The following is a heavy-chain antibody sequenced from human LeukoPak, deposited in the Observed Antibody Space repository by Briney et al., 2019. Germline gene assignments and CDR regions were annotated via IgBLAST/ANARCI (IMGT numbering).Heavy chain of an antibody. CDR3: ARDWGPDPLDFWSGYFDYYYYGMDV. CDR1: GYTFTGYY. V-gene: IGHV1-2*06. CDR2: INPNSGGT. Sequence: ASVKVSCKASGYTFTGYYIHWVRQAPGQGLEWMGRINPNSGGTNYAQMFQGRVTMTRDTSISTAYMELSRLRSDDTAVYYCARDWGPDPLDFWSGYFDYYYYGMDVWGQGTTVTVSS. D-gene: IGHD3-3*01. J-gene: IGHJ6*02.